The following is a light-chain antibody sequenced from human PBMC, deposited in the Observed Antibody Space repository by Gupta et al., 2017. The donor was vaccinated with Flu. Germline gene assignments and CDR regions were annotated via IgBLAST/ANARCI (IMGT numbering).Light chain of an antibody. J-gene: IGLJ3*02. CDR1: SGNIADYY. CDR2: EGS. Sequence: SGNIADYYVQWYQQLPGNSPTMVIYEGSRRPSGVPERFSGSDYGYSDSISLTSAGLKTEDESDYHVQDDDVNNRVFGGGTRLTVL. CDR3: QDDDVNNRV. V-gene: IGLV6-57*01.